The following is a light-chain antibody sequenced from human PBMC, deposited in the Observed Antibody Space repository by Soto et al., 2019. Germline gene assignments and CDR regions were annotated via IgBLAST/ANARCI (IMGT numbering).Light chain of an antibody. Sequence: DIQMTQSPSTLSASVGDRVTITCRASQSISSWLAWYQQKLGRAPRLLIYDASSLESGVPSRFSGSGYGTEFTLTISSLQPDDFAVYYCQQRSNWPITFGQGTRLEI. J-gene: IGKJ5*01. CDR1: QSISSW. V-gene: IGKV1-5*01. CDR2: DAS. CDR3: QQRSNWPIT.